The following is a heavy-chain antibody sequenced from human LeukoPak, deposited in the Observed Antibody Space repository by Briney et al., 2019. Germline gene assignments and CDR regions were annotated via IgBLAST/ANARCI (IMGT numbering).Heavy chain of an antibody. CDR2: IKEDGSRK. D-gene: IGHD1-14*01. V-gene: IGHV3-7*04. J-gene: IGHJ4*02. CDR1: GFSFSTYW. Sequence: GESLRLSCAASGFSFSTYWMNWVRQAPGKELEWVANIKEDGSRKYYVASVMGRFTISRDNAMNSLYLQMNSLRAEDTAVYYCARAITKSESVWGQGTLVTVSS. CDR3: ARAITKSESV.